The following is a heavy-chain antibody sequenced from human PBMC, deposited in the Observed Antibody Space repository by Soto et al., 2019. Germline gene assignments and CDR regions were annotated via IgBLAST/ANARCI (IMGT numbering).Heavy chain of an antibody. D-gene: IGHD6-13*01. V-gene: IGHV4-34*01. CDR1: GGSFSGYY. CDR3: ARQGSSYPTYYYGMEV. CDR2: INHSGST. J-gene: IGHJ6*02. Sequence: SETLSLTCAVYGGSFSGYYWSWIRQPPGKGLEWIGEINHSGSTNYNPSLKSRVTISVDTSKNQFSLKLSSVTAADTAVYYCARQGSSYPTYYYGMEVWGQGTTVTVSS.